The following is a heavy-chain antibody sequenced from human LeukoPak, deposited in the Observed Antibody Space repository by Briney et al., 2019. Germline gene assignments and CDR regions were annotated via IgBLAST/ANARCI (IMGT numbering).Heavy chain of an antibody. J-gene: IGHJ4*02. Sequence: GGSLRLSCAASGFTFSDYSMNWVRQAPGKGLEWVSYISISGITIYYADSVKGRFTISRDNAKNSLYLQMNSLRAEDTAIYYCAREMGGYPFDYWGQGTLVTVSS. D-gene: IGHD5-12*01. CDR1: GFTFSDYS. CDR3: AREMGGYPFDY. V-gene: IGHV3-48*03. CDR2: ISISGITI.